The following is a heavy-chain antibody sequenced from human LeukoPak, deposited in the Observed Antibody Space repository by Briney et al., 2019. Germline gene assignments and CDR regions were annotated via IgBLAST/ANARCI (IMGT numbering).Heavy chain of an antibody. CDR1: GGSISSSSYY. J-gene: IGHJ5*02. V-gene: IGHV4-39*07. Sequence: SETLSLTCTVSGGSISSSSYYWGWIRQPPGKGLEWIGSIYYSGSTYYNPSLKSRVTISVDTSKNQFSLKLSSVTAADTAVYYCARSITMVRGVIFLFANWLDPWGQGTLVTVSS. CDR3: ARSITMVRGVIFLFANWLDP. CDR2: IYYSGST. D-gene: IGHD3-10*01.